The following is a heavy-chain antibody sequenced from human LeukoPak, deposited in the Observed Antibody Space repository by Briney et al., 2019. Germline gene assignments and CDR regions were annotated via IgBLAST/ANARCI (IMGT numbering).Heavy chain of an antibody. CDR1: GYTFTSNY. D-gene: IGHD6-13*01. CDR2: INPSGGGT. Sequence: ASVKVSCKASGYTFTSNYMHWVRQAPGQGLEWMGIINPSGGGTSYAQKFQGRVTMTRDTSTRTVYMELSSLRSEDTAVYYCARGYSSSWYKVGNYYYYYMDVWGKGTTVTVSS. J-gene: IGHJ6*03. V-gene: IGHV1-46*01. CDR3: ARGYSSSWYKVGNYYYYYMDV.